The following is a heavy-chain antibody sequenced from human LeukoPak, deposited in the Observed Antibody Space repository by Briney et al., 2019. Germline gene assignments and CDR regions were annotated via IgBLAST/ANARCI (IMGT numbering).Heavy chain of an antibody. J-gene: IGHJ4*02. CDR1: GFTFSNAW. D-gene: IGHD3-9*01. Sequence: GGSLRLSCAASGFTFSNAWMSWVRQAPGKGLEWVGRIKSKTDGGTTDYAAPVKGRFTISRDDSKNTLYLQMNSLRAEDTAVYYCARDQDILTGYYHDFDYWGQGTLVTVSS. CDR2: IKSKTDGGTT. V-gene: IGHV3-15*01. CDR3: ARDQDILTGYYHDFDY.